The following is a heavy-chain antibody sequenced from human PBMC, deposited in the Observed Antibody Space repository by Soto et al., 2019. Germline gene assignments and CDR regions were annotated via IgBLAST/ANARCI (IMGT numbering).Heavy chain of an antibody. CDR2: ISSSSSTI. CDR3: ARSVEGHFDY. V-gene: IGHV3-48*02. CDR1: GFTFSSYS. D-gene: IGHD6-19*01. Sequence: GGSLRLSCAASGFTFSSYSMNWVRQAPGKGLEWVSYISSSSSTIYYADSVKGRFTISRDNAKNSLYLQMTSLRDEDTAVYYCARSVEGHFDYWGQGALVTAPQ. J-gene: IGHJ4*02.